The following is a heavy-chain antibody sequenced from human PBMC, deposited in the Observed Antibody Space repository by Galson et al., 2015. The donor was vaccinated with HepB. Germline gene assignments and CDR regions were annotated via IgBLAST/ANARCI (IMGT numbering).Heavy chain of an antibody. J-gene: IGHJ4*02. CDR1: GFTFSNAW. CDR3: TTEWNFWSGYQDY. D-gene: IGHD3-3*01. Sequence: SLRLSCAASGFTFSNAWMSWVRQAPGKGLEWVGRIKSKTDGGTTDYAAPVKGRFTISRDDSKNTLYLQMNSLKTEDTAVYYCTTEWNFWSGYQDYWGQGTLVTVSS. CDR2: IKSKTDGGTT. V-gene: IGHV3-15*01.